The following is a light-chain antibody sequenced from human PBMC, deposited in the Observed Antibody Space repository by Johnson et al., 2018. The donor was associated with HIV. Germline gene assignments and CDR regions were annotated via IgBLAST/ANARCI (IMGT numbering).Light chain of an antibody. CDR1: SSNIGNNY. V-gene: IGLV1-51*02. CDR3: GKWDDSLSALYG. Sequence: QSVLTQPPSVSAAPGQKVTISCSGSSSNIGNNYVSWYQQLPGTAPKLLIYESNKRPSGIPDRFSGSKSGTSATLGITGLQTGDEADYYCGKWDDSLSALYGFGTGTKVTVL. CDR2: ESN. J-gene: IGLJ1*01.